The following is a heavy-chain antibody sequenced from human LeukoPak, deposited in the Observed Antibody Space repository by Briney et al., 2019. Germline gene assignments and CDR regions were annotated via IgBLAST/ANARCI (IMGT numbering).Heavy chain of an antibody. D-gene: IGHD1-26*01. CDR1: GFTSSSYS. CDR2: ISSSSSYI. CDR3: ARDLEYSGSYSKAFDI. Sequence: GGSLRLSCAASGFTSSSYSMNWVRQAPGKGLEWVSSISSSSSYIYYADSVKGRFTISRDNAKNSLYLQMNSLRAEDTAVYYCARDLEYSGSYSKAFDIWGQGTMVTVSS. V-gene: IGHV3-21*01. J-gene: IGHJ3*02.